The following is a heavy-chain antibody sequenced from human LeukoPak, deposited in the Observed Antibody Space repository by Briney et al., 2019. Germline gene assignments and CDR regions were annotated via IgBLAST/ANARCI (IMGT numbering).Heavy chain of an antibody. CDR1: GFTFSSYV. Sequence: GGSLRLSCAASGFTFSSYVMDWVRQAPGKGLEWVSSISDNGVTRYYADSVKGRFTISRDNSDNTVYLQMNSLRAEDTAIYYCAKAPAPYYYYYGMDVWGQGTAVTVSS. CDR3: AKAPAPYYYYYGMDV. V-gene: IGHV3-23*01. J-gene: IGHJ6*02. CDR2: ISDNGVTR.